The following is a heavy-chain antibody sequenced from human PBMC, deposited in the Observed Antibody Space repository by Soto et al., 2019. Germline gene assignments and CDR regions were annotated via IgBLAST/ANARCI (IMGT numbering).Heavy chain of an antibody. CDR1: GGTFSSYT. V-gene: IGHV1-69*02. Sequence: QVQLVQSGAEVKKPGSSVKVSCKASGGTFSSYTISWVRQAPGQGLEWMGRIIPILGIANYAQKFQGRVTITADKSMSTAYMELSSLRSEDTAVYYCARGQDCGGDCYILAFDYWGQGTLVTVSS. CDR2: IIPILGIA. D-gene: IGHD2-21*02. J-gene: IGHJ4*02. CDR3: ARGQDCGGDCYILAFDY.